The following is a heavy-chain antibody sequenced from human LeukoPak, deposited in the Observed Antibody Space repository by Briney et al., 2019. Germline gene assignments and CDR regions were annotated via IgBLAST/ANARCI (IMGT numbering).Heavy chain of an antibody. CDR1: GDTFTGYY. J-gene: IGHJ4*02. CDR2: IKPYSTDT. CDR3: AREGLSAAIDY. Sequence: ASVKVSCKAAGDTFTGYYMHWVRQAPGQGPEWMGWIKPYSTDTKYAQRFQGRVTMTRDTSTSSAYMELNRLRSDDTAVYYCAREGLSAAIDYWGQGTLVTVSS. D-gene: IGHD2-2*01. V-gene: IGHV1-2*02.